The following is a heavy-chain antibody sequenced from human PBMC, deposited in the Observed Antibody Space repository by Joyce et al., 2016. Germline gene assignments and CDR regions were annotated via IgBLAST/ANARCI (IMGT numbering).Heavy chain of an antibody. V-gene: IGHV4-4*02. CDR3: VRDYYSLSGYFDV. D-gene: IGHD3-22*01. Sequence: QVQLQESGPGLVRPSGTLSLSCTVSGGSISTGDWWSWVRQPPGKGLEWSGEIHHSGSSNYNPSLSSRITMSVDKSKNQISLRLTSVTAADTAVYYCVRDYYSLSGYFDVWGRGTLVTVSS. CDR2: IHHSGSS. CDR1: GGSISTGDW. J-gene: IGHJ2*01.